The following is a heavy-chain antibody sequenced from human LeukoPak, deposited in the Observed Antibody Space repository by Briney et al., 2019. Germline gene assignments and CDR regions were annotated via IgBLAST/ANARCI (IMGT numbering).Heavy chain of an antibody. Sequence: SETLSLTCAVYGGSFSGYYWSWIRQPPGKGLEWIGEINHSGSTNYNPSLKSRVTISVDTSKNQFSLKLSSVTTADTAVYYCARGRYSSGYYYYYYMDVWGKGTTVTVSS. J-gene: IGHJ6*03. D-gene: IGHD6-19*01. CDR1: GGSFSGYY. V-gene: IGHV4-34*01. CDR2: INHSGST. CDR3: ARGRYSSGYYYYYYMDV.